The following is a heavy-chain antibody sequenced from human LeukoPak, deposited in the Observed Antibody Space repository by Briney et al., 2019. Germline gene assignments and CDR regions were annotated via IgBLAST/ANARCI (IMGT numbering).Heavy chain of an antibody. Sequence: SQTLSLTCTVSGDSMARGGYYWSWGRQHPGKGLEWIGFIYHSGTTFYNPSLEGRAAISVDTSQNQFSLKLTSVTAADTAVYYFARAVDYRNYFDYWGQGTLVTISS. CDR2: IYHSGTT. CDR3: ARAVDYRNYFDY. D-gene: IGHD4-11*01. J-gene: IGHJ4*02. V-gene: IGHV4-31*03. CDR1: GDSMARGGYY.